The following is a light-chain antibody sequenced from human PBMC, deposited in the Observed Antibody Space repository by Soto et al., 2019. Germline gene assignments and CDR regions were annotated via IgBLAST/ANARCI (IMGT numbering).Light chain of an antibody. J-gene: IGLJ1*01. Sequence: QSVLTQPASVSGSPGQSVAISCTGTSSDVGAYNYISWYQQHPGKAPKLLLSEVSNRPSGVSDRFSGSKSGNTASLTISVLQAEDEADYYCTSLTTSFTYVFGTGTKLTVL. CDR1: SSDVGAYNY. CDR3: TSLTTSFTYV. CDR2: EVS. V-gene: IGLV2-14*01.